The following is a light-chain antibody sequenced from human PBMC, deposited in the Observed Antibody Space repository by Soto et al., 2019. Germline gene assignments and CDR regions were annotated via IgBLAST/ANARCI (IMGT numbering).Light chain of an antibody. CDR3: CSYAGSSTFKV. V-gene: IGLV2-23*03. CDR1: SSDVGSYNL. J-gene: IGLJ2*01. CDR2: EGS. Sequence: QSALTQPASVSGYPGQSITISCTGTSSDVGSYNLVSWYQQHPGKAPKLMIYEGSTRPSGVSNRFSGSKSGNTASLTISGLQAEDEADYYCCSYAGSSTFKVFGGGTKLTVL.